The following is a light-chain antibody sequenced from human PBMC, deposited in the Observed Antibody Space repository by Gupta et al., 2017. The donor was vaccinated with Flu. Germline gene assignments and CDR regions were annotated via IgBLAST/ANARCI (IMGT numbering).Light chain of an antibody. V-gene: IGKV1-39*01. Sequence: IQMTQFPSSLSASVGDRDTITCRASQRINTYLNWYQQKPGKAPNLLISAASTLRSGVPSRFSGSGSGTDFTLTISGLQPEDFATYYCQQSYSPLPGTFGQGTKLEIK. CDR2: AAS. J-gene: IGKJ2*01. CDR3: QQSYSPLPGT. CDR1: QRINTY.